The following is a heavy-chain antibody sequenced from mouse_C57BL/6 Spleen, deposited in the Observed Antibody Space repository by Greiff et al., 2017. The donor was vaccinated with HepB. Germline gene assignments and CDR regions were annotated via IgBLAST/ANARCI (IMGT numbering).Heavy chain of an antibody. V-gene: IGHV1-69*01. CDR3: AVRGGY. J-gene: IGHJ2*01. Sequence: VQLQQPGAELVMPGASVKLSCKASGYTFTSYWMHWVKQRPGQGLEWIGEFDPSDSYTNYNQKFKGKSTLTVDKSSSTAYMQLSSLTSEDSAVYYCAVRGGYWGQGTTLTVSS. CDR1: GYTFTSYW. CDR2: FDPSDSYT. D-gene: IGHD3-2*02.